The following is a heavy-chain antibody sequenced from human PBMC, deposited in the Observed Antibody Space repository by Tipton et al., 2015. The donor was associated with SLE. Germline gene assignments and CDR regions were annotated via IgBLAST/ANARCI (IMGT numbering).Heavy chain of an antibody. D-gene: IGHD3-10*01. CDR1: GGSISSYY. J-gene: IGHJ5*02. V-gene: IGHV4-59*12. CDR2: IYYSGNT. CDR3: ARETADILWFGGTGSEYNWFDP. Sequence: TLSLTCTVSGGSISSYYWSWIRQPPGKGLEWIGDIYYSGNTNYNPSLESRVSISLDTSKNQFSLKLSSVTAADTAVYYCARETADILWFGGTGSEYNWFDPWGQGALVTVSS.